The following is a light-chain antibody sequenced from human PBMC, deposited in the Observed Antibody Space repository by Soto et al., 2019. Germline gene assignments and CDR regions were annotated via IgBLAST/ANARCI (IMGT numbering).Light chain of an antibody. Sequence: DIQMTQSPSTLSASVGDRVTITCRASESISSWLAWYQQKPGKAPKLLNYKASSLESGVPSRFSGSGSGTEFTLTISSLQPDDFATYYCQHYNSYSLTFGGGTKVEIK. J-gene: IGKJ4*01. CDR3: QHYNSYSLT. CDR2: KAS. CDR1: ESISSW. V-gene: IGKV1-5*03.